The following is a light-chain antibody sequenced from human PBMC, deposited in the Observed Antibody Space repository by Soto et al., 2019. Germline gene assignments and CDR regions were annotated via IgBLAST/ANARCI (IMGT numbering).Light chain of an antibody. J-gene: IGKJ1*01. CDR1: PGISTW. CDR3: QQYDSYSRT. Sequence: DIQMTQSPSTLSASVGDRVTITCRASPGISTWLAWYQQKPGKAPKLLIYDASSLESGVPSRFSGSGSGTEFTLTISSLQPDDVATYYCQQYDSYSRTFGQGTKVEIK. CDR2: DAS. V-gene: IGKV1-5*01.